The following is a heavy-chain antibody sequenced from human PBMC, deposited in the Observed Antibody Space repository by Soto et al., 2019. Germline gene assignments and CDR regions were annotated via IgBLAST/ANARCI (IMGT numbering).Heavy chain of an antibody. CDR2: IYWNDDK. D-gene: IGHD6-19*01. J-gene: IGHJ4*02. CDR1: GFSLRTSGVG. Sequence: KESGPTLVKPTQTLTLTCIFSGFSLRTSGVGVGWIRQPPGKALEWLGFIYWNDDKRYSPSLKARLTITKDTSKNQVVLTMTNMDPVDTATYYCAHRPSGWYLFDYWGQGTLVTVSS. CDR3: AHRPSGWYLFDY. V-gene: IGHV2-5*01.